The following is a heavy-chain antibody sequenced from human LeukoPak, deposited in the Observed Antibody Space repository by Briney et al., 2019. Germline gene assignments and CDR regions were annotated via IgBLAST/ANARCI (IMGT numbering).Heavy chain of an antibody. Sequence: GRSLRLSCAASGFTFDDCAMHWVRQAPGKGLEWVSGISWNSGSIGYADSVKGRFTISRDNAKNSLYLQMNSLRAEDTALYYCAKDSRGRATVVTPNHHFDYWGQGTLVTVSS. J-gene: IGHJ4*02. D-gene: IGHD4-23*01. CDR1: GFTFDDCA. V-gene: IGHV3-9*01. CDR3: AKDSRGRATVVTPNHHFDY. CDR2: ISWNSGSI.